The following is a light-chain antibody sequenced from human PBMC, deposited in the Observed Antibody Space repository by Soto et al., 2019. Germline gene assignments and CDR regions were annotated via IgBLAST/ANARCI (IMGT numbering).Light chain of an antibody. Sequence: DIQMTQSPSSVSASVGDRVTITCRASQGISSWLAWYQQKPGKAPKLLIYAASSLQSGVPSRFSGSGSGTHFTLTISRLEPGDFAVYYCQHFGGTTFTFGQGTRLEIK. CDR2: AAS. J-gene: IGKJ5*01. V-gene: IGKV1-12*01. CDR1: QGISSW. CDR3: QHFGGTTFT.